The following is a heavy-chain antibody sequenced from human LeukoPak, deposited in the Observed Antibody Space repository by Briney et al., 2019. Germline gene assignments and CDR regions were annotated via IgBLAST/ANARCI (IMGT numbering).Heavy chain of an antibody. CDR3: AKDMRSRGYSGYDCFDY. D-gene: IGHD5-12*01. CDR2: INPHSGDT. V-gene: IGHV1-2*02. J-gene: IGHJ4*02. CDR1: RYTFTGYY. Sequence: ASVKVSCKASRYTFTGYYMHWVRQAPGQGLEWMGWINPHSGDTNYAQKFQGRVTMTRDTSTGTAYMDVSRLRSDDTAVYYCAKDMRSRGYSGYDCFDYWGQGTLVTVSS.